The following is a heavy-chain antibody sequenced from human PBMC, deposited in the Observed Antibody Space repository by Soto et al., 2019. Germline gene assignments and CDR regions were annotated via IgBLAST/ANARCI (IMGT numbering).Heavy chain of an antibody. J-gene: IGHJ4*02. CDR1: GFIFSSYT. CDR3: AREDYAGASPRFDY. CDR2: ISSSSSNI. Sequence: GGSLRLSCAASGFIFSSYTMAWVRQAPGKGLEWVSSISSSSSNIEYADSVKGRFSVSRDNANNSLFLQINSLRAEDTAIYYCAREDYAGASPRFDYWGLGALVTVSS. D-gene: IGHD4-17*01. V-gene: IGHV3-21*04.